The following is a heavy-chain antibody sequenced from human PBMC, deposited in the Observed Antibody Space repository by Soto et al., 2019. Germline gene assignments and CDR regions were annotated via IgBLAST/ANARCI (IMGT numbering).Heavy chain of an antibody. J-gene: IGHJ6*02. D-gene: IGHD6-13*01. CDR2: MNPNSGNT. Sequence: SVKVSCKASGYTFASYDINWVRQATVQGLEWMGWMNPNSGNTGYAQKFQGRVTMTRNTPISTAYMELSSLRSEDTAVYYCARAAAAIYYYYGMDVWGQGTTVTVS. CDR1: GYTFASYD. CDR3: ARAAAAIYYYYGMDV. V-gene: IGHV1-8*01.